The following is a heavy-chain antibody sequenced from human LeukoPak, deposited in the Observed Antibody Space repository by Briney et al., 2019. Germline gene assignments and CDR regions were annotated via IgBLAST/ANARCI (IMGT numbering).Heavy chain of an antibody. CDR3: ARHESFGGTVDY. Sequence: SETLSLTCTVPGGSISSYYWSWIRQPPGKGLEWIGYIYYSGSTNYNPSLKSRVTISVDTSKNQFSLKLSSVTAADTAVYYCARHESFGGTVDYWGQGTLVTVSS. CDR1: GGSISSYY. J-gene: IGHJ4*02. V-gene: IGHV4-59*08. D-gene: IGHD3-16*01. CDR2: IYYSGST.